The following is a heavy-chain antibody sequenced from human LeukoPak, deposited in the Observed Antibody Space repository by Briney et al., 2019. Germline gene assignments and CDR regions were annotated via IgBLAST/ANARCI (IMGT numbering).Heavy chain of an antibody. D-gene: IGHD3-10*01. CDR3: ARGGAALGYYYYYYMDV. J-gene: IGHJ6*03. V-gene: IGHV4-59*08. CDR1: GGSISSYY. CDR2: IYYSGST. Sequence: SETLSLTCTVSGGSISSYYWSWIRQPPGKGLEWIGYIYYSGSTNYNPSLKSRVTISVDTSKNQFSLKLNSVTAADTAVYYCARGGAALGYYYYYYMDVWGKGTTVTVSS.